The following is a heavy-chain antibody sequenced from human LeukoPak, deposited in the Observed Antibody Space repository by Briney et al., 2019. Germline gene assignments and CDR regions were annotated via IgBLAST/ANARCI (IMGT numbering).Heavy chain of an antibody. CDR1: GGSITGYY. CDR2: IHYTGAT. Sequence: SETLSLTCAVYGGSITGYYWSWIRQTPGRGLEWVGEIHYTGATSYNPSLKSRATISTDTSKNQSSLRLSSVTAADTAVYYCARGNILTGYCLDFWGQGALVTVSS. D-gene: IGHD3-9*01. J-gene: IGHJ4*02. V-gene: IGHV4-34*01. CDR3: ARGNILTGYCLDF.